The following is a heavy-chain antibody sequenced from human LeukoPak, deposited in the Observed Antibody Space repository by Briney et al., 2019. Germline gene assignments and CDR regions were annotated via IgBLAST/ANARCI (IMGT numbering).Heavy chain of an antibody. D-gene: IGHD4-17*01. CDR1: GFTFSSYS. CDR3: ARETTPNGMDV. CDR2: ISSSSSYI. V-gene: IGHV3-21*01. J-gene: IGHJ6*02. Sequence: PGGSLRLSCTASGFTFSSYSMNWVRQAPGKGLEWVSSISSSSSYIYYADSVKGRFTISRDNAKNSLYLQMNSLRAEDTAVYYCARETTPNGMDVWGQGTTVTVSS.